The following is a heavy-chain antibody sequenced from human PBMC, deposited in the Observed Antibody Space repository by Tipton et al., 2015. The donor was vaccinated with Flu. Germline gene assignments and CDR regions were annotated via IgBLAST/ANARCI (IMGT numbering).Heavy chain of an antibody. V-gene: IGHV4-38-2*02. J-gene: IGHJ4*02. CDR2: IYHSGST. Sequence: TLSLTCTVSGYSISSGYYWGWIRQPPGKGREWIGSIYHSGSTYYNPSLKSRVTISVDTSKNQFSLKLSSVTAADTAAYYCARDVYYDFWGGYYLHPIFDYWGQGTLVTVPS. CDR1: GYSISSGYY. D-gene: IGHD3-3*01. CDR3: ARDVYYDFWGGYYLHPIFDY.